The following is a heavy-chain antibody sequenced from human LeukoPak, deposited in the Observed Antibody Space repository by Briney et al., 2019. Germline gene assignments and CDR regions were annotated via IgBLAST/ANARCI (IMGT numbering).Heavy chain of an antibody. CDR1: GYIFTSYD. Sequence: ASVKVSCKASGYIFTSYDINWVRQATGQWLEWMGWMNPNSGNTGYAQKFQGRVTMTRNTSISTAYMELSSLRSEDTAVYYCARAKTQYYYDEDLNYFGYWGQGTLVTVSS. CDR2: MNPNSGNT. J-gene: IGHJ4*02. V-gene: IGHV1-8*01. CDR3: ARAKTQYYYDEDLNYFGY. D-gene: IGHD3-22*01.